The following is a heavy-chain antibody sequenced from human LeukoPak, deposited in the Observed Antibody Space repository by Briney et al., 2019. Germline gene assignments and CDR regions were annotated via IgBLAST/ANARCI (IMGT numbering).Heavy chain of an antibody. J-gene: IGHJ5*02. Sequence: PSETLSLTCAVYGGSFSGYYWSWIRQPPGKGLEWIGEIDHSGSTNYNPSLKSRVTISVDTSKNQFSLKLSSVTAADTAVYYCARSSRWFDPWGQETLVTVSS. V-gene: IGHV4-34*01. CDR1: GGSFSGYY. CDR3: ARSSRWFDP. CDR2: IDHSGST.